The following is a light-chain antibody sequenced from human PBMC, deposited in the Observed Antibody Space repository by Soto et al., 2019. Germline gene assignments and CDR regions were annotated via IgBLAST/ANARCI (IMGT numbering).Light chain of an antibody. CDR3: QQYNNWPPWT. Sequence: RVMTQSPATLSVSPGERATLSCRASQSVTTNMAWYQQKPGQAPRLLIYGASTRATGIPARFSGSGSGTDFTLTISSLQSEDFAVYYCQQYNNWPPWTFGQGTKVDIK. V-gene: IGKV3-15*01. CDR1: QSVTTN. J-gene: IGKJ1*01. CDR2: GAS.